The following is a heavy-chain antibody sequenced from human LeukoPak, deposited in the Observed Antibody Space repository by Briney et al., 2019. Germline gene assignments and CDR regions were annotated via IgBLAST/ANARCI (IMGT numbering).Heavy chain of an antibody. CDR3: ARGRYSDYYGMDV. CDR2: IWDDGSNK. CDR1: GFTFSSYG. Sequence: GGSLRLSCAASGFTFSSYGMNWVRQAPGKGLEWVAVIWDDGSNKYYVDSGKGRFTISRDNSKNTLYLQMNSLRAEDTAVYYCARGRYSDYYGMDVWGQGTTVTVSS. D-gene: IGHD5-18*01. V-gene: IGHV3-33*01. J-gene: IGHJ6*02.